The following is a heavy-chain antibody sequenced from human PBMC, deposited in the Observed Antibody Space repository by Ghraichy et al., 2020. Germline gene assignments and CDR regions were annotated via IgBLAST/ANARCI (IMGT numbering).Heavy chain of an antibody. Sequence: GGSLRLSCAASGFTFSTYAMSWVRQAPGKGLEWVSTIGGRGDRTYYVDSVNGRFTISRDNVKNTLYMQLNSLRAEDTAVYYCAKEILPGYFDYWGQGTLVTVSS. V-gene: IGHV3-23*01. J-gene: IGHJ4*02. CDR2: IGGRGDRT. CDR1: GFTFSTYA. CDR3: AKEILPGYFDY.